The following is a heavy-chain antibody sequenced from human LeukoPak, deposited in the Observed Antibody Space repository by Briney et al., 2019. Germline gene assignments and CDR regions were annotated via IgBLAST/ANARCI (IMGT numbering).Heavy chain of an antibody. CDR2: ISSSGSKT. J-gene: IGHJ4*02. Sequence: GGSLRLSCAASGFTFNTFEMNWVRQAPGKGLEWVSYISSSGSKTYYVDSVKGRFTISRDNAQNSLYLQMHSLRAEDTAVYYCARGGDSEYDPPYWGQGTLVTVSS. V-gene: IGHV3-48*03. CDR1: GFTFNTFE. D-gene: IGHD3-22*01. CDR3: ARGGDSEYDPPY.